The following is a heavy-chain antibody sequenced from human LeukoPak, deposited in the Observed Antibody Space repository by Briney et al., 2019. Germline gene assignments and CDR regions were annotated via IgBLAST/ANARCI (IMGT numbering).Heavy chain of an antibody. J-gene: IGHJ4*02. CDR2: IYYSGST. CDR1: GGSISSYY. D-gene: IGHD6-13*01. Sequence: KASETLSLTCTVSGGSISSYYWSWIRQPPGKGLEWIGYIYYSGSTNYNPSLKSRVTISVDTSKNQFSLKLSSVTAADTAVYYCARQGAAAGDFDYWGQGTLVTVSS. V-gene: IGHV4-59*08. CDR3: ARQGAAAGDFDY.